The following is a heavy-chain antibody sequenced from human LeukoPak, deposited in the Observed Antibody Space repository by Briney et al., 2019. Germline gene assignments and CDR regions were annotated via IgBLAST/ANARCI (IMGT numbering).Heavy chain of an antibody. CDR1: GGSFSGYY. CDR2: INHSGST. Sequence: PSETLSLTCAVYGGSFSGYYWSWIRQPPGKGLEWIGEINHSGSTDYNPSLKSRVTISVDTSKNQFSLKLSSVTAADTAVYYCARGVPGGLLEVIDYWGQGTLVTVSS. V-gene: IGHV4-34*01. CDR3: ARGVPGGLLEVIDY. J-gene: IGHJ4*02. D-gene: IGHD3-10*01.